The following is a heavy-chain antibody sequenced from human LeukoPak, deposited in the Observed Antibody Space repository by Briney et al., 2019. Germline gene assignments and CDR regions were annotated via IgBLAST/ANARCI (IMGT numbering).Heavy chain of an antibody. J-gene: IGHJ5*02. V-gene: IGHV4-38-2*02. CDR3: AREYYYDSCGYPTNWFDP. CDR2: IYHSGST. D-gene: IGHD3-22*01. Sequence: TSETLSLTCTVSGYSISSGYYWGWIRQPPGKGLEWIGSIYHSGSTYYNPSLKSRVTISIDTSKNQFSLKLSSVTAADTAVYYCAREYYYDSCGYPTNWFDPWGQGTLVTVSS. CDR1: GYSISSGYY.